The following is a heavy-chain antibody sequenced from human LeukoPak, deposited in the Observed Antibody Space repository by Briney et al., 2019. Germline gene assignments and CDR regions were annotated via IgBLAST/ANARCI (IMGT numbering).Heavy chain of an antibody. J-gene: IGHJ5*02. CDR3: ARVRGFGSTWWFDP. CDR1: GRSFSGYY. V-gene: IGHV4-34*01. CDR2: INHSGST. Sequence: SETLSLTCAVYGRSFSGYYWSWIRQPPGKGLEWIGEINHSGSTNYNPSLKSRVTMSVDTSKNQFSLKLSSVTAAYTAVYYCARVRGFGSTWWFDPWGQGTLVTVSS. D-gene: IGHD3-10*01.